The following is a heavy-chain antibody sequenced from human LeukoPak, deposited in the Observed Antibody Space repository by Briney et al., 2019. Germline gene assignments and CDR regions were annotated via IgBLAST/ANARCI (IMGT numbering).Heavy chain of an antibody. CDR1: GGAFSSYA. V-gene: IGHV1-69*05. D-gene: IGHD5-12*01. CDR2: IIPIFGTA. CDR3: ARAHIVATHYYYYYMDV. Sequence: SVKVSCKASGGAFSSYAISWVRQAPGQGLEWMGGIIPIFGTANYAQKFQGRVTITTDESTSTAYMELSSLRSEDTAVYYCARAHIVATHYYYYYMDVWGKGTTVTVSS. J-gene: IGHJ6*03.